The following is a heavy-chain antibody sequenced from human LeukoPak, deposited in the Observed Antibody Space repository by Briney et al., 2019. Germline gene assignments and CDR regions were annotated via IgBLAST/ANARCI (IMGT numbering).Heavy chain of an antibody. CDR2: ISGSGGST. CDR3: VRDDPGVQQERRLSPFDI. CDR1: GFTFNSYA. V-gene: IGHV3-23*01. J-gene: IGHJ3*02. D-gene: IGHD1-1*01. Sequence: GGSLRLSCAASGFTFNSYAMTWVRQAPAKGLEWVSAISGSGGSTYYADSVKGRFTISRDDAKSSLYLQMDSLRVEDTALYYCVRDDPGVQQERRLSPFDIWGQGTMVTVSS.